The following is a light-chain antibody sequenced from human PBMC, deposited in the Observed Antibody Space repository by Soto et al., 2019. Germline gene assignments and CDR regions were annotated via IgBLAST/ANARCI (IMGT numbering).Light chain of an antibody. CDR3: AVWDNSMTAWV. CDR1: NSNIGSNP. CDR2: SNY. J-gene: IGLJ3*02. Sequence: QSVLTQPPSASGTPGQRVTISCSGSNSNIGSNPVHWYQQFPGTAPKVLIYSNYQRPSGVPDRFSGSKSGTSASLAITGLRSEDEAHYYCAVWDNSMTAWVFGGGTKLTVL. V-gene: IGLV1-47*02.